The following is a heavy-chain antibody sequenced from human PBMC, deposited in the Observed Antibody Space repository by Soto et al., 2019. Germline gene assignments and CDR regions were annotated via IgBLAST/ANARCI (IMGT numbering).Heavy chain of an antibody. CDR1: GFTFSRYS. Sequence: EVQLVESGGGLVKPGGSLRLACAASGFTFSRYSMSWVRQAPGKGLEWVSSVSGSSAYIHYADSVKGRFTISRDNPSNSLYRQMNSLRDEDTAVYYCARAPGAVAVGVYYHGLDVW. CDR2: VSGSSAYI. CDR3: ARAPGAVAVGVYYHGLDV. V-gene: IGHV3-21*01. D-gene: IGHD6-19*01. J-gene: IGHJ6*01.